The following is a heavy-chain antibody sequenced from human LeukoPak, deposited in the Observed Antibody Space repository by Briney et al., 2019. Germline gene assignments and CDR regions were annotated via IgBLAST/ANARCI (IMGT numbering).Heavy chain of an antibody. J-gene: IGHJ4*02. CDR1: GFTFSSYE. CDR3: AEMAGYVPFDY. CDR2: ISSSGSTI. D-gene: IGHD5-24*01. V-gene: IGHV3-48*03. Sequence: PGGSLRLSCAASGFTFSSYEMNWVRQAPGKGLEWVSYISSSGSTIYYADSVKGRFTISRDNAKNSLYLQMNSLRAEDTAVYYCAEMAGYVPFDYWGQGTLVTVSS.